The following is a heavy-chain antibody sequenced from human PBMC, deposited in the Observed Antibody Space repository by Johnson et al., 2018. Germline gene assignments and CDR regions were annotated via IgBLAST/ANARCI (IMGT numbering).Heavy chain of an antibody. CDR1: GFTFSSYG. CDR3: ARGSAKWEPDAFDI. Sequence: VQLVESGGGMVQPGRSLRLSCAASGFTFSSYGMHWVRPAPGKGLEWVAVIWYDGSNKYYADSVKGRFTITRDNSKNKLYLQMNSLRAEDTVVYYWARGSAKWEPDAFDIWGQVTMVTVSS. V-gene: IGHV3-33*01. J-gene: IGHJ3*02. CDR2: IWYDGSNK. D-gene: IGHD1-26*01.